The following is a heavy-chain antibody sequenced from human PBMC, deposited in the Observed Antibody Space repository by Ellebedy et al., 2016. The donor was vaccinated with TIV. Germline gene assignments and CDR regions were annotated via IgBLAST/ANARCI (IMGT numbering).Heavy chain of an antibody. CDR1: GGSVTNSSFY. V-gene: IGHV4-39*07. CDR2: IYYSGST. Sequence: MPSETLSLTCAVSGGSVTNSSFYWGWIRQPPGKGLEWFGSIYYSGSTYYNPSLKSRLTFSVDTSRNQFSLKLSSVTAADTAVYYCARLVGSWRGSLDCWGQGTQVTVSS. J-gene: IGHJ4*02. D-gene: IGHD3-10*01. CDR3: ARLVGSWRGSLDC.